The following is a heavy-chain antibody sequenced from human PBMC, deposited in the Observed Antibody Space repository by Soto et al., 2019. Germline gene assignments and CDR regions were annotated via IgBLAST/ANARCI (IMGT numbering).Heavy chain of an antibody. CDR1: GFTFSDHY. J-gene: IGHJ4*02. CDR3: ARVVIVATSYYFDY. V-gene: IGHV3-72*01. D-gene: IGHD5-12*01. Sequence: EVQLVESGGGLVQPGGSLRLSCAASGFTFSDHYMDWVRQPPGKGLEWVGRIRKKANGYTTEYAASVKGRFTISRDDSKNSLYLQMNSLKTEDTAVYYCARVVIVATSYYFDYWGQGTLVTVSS. CDR2: IRKKANGYTT.